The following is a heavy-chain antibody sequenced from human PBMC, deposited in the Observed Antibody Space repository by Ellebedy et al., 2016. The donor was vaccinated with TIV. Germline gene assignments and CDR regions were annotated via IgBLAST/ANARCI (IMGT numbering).Heavy chain of an antibody. J-gene: IGHJ4*02. CDR1: GFSVSGNY. CDR2: IYSSGIT. V-gene: IGHV3-53*01. D-gene: IGHD3/OR15-3a*01. Sequence: GGSLRLSCAVSGFSVSGNYTSWVRQPPGKGLEWVSIIYSSGITYYPDSVKGRFTISRDTSKNTVSLQINSLRAEDTAVYYCSRVDLGLAFHSWGRGTLVTVSS. CDR3: SRVDLGLAFHS.